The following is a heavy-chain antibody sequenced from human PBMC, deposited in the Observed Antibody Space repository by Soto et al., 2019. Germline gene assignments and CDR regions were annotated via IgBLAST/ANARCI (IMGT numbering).Heavy chain of an antibody. D-gene: IGHD2-15*01. J-gene: IGHJ6*02. CDR3: ARAGCDGGSCYTLVGLRYGMDV. CDR2: TSYDGNNK. CDR1: GFTFSSYV. Sequence: QVQLVESGGGVVQPGRSLRLSCAASGFTFSSYVMHWVRQAPGKGLEWVAITSYDGNNKYYADSVKGRFTISRDNSKNTLYLQMNSLRAEDTAVYYCARAGCDGGSCYTLVGLRYGMDVWGQGTTVTVSS. V-gene: IGHV3-30-3*01.